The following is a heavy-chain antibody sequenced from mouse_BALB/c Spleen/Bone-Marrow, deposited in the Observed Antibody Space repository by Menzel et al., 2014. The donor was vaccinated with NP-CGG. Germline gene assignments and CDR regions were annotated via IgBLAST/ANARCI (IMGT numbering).Heavy chain of an antibody. V-gene: IGHV1S29*02. CDR1: GYTFTDYN. CDR3: ARLGRDY. Sequence: EVKVVESGPELVKPGASVKISCKASGYTFTDYNMHWVKQSHGKSLEWIGDIYPYNGGTGYNQKFKSKATLTVDNSSSTAYMELRSLTSEDSAVYYCARLGRDYWGQGTTLTVSS. CDR2: IYPYNGGT. D-gene: IGHD4-1*01. J-gene: IGHJ2*01.